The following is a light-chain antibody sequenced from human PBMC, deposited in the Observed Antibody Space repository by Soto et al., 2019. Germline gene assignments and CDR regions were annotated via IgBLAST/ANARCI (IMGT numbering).Light chain of an antibody. CDR2: WAS. CDR3: QQYYATPRT. Sequence: DIVMTQSPDSLAVSLGERAIINCKSSQSVLDRSNNKNYLPWYQQKPGQPPKPLIYWASTRDFGVPDRFSGSGSGTDVTLTISSLQAEDVALYYCQQYYATPRTFGQGTKVEIK. J-gene: IGKJ1*01. CDR1: QSVLDRSNNKNY. V-gene: IGKV4-1*01.